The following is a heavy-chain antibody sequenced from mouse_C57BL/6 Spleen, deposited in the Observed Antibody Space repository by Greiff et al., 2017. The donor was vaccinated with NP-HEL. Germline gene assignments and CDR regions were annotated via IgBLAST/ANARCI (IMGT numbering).Heavy chain of an antibody. CDR3: ARGHYSNYGWYFDV. J-gene: IGHJ1*03. CDR1: GYTFTSYW. CDR2: IDPSDSYT. D-gene: IGHD2-5*01. Sequence: VQLQQPGAELVMPGASVKLSCKASGYTFTSYWMHWVKQRPGQGLEWIGEIDPSDSYTNYNQKFKGKSTLTVDKSSSTAYMQLSSLTSEDSAVYYCARGHYSNYGWYFDVWGTGTTVTVSS. V-gene: IGHV1-69*01.